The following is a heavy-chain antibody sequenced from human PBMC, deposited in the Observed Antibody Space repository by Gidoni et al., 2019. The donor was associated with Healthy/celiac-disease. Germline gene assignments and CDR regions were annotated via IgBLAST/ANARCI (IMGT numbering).Heavy chain of an antibody. CDR1: GFTLSSYE. J-gene: IGHJ6*02. CDR2: ISSSGSTI. Sequence: EVQLVESGGGLVQRGGSLRVSCAASGFTLSSYEMNWVRQAPGKGLEWVSYISSSGSTIYYADSVKGRFTISRDNAKNSLYLQMNSLRAEDTAVYYCARGVVRGVPYYYGMDVWGQGTTVTVSS. V-gene: IGHV3-48*03. CDR3: ARGVVRGVPYYYGMDV. D-gene: IGHD3-10*01.